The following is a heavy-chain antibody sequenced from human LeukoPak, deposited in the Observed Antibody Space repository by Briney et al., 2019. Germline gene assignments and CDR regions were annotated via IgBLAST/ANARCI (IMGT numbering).Heavy chain of an antibody. J-gene: IGHJ4*02. D-gene: IGHD6-19*01. Sequence: SSETLSLTRTVSGGSISRYCRGWVRQPPGKGLEMVGNIDYTGSTNYNPSLKSRVTISVDTSKNQFSLKLSSVTAADTAVYYCARHKYSSVWEPFDFWGQGTLVTVSS. CDR3: ARHKYSSVWEPFDF. CDR1: GGSISRYC. CDR2: IDYTGST. V-gene: IGHV4-59*08.